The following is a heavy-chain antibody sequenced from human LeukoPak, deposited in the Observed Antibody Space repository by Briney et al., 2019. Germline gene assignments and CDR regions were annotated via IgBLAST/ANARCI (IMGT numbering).Heavy chain of an antibody. Sequence: SETLSLTCTVSGGSISISSYYWGWIRQPPGKGLEWIGSIYYSGSTYYNPSLKSRVTISVDTSKNQFSLKLSSVTAADTAVYYCAREGTYYYDSSGYYSPTSPFDYWGQGTLVTVSS. D-gene: IGHD3-22*01. V-gene: IGHV4-39*07. CDR3: AREGTYYYDSSGYYSPTSPFDY. CDR2: IYYSGST. CDR1: GGSISISSYY. J-gene: IGHJ4*02.